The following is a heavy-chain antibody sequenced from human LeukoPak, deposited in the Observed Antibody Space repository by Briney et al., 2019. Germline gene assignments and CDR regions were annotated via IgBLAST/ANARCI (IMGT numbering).Heavy chain of an antibody. D-gene: IGHD4/OR15-4a*01. CDR3: ARDTDNYGAGTDAFDS. J-gene: IGHJ3*02. Sequence: PGGSLRLSCAASGFAFSSYWMSWVRQAPGKGLEWVANIKEDGREKYYVDSVKGRFTISRDNAKNSLYLQMNSLRAEDTAVYYCARDTDNYGAGTDAFDSWGQGTMATVSS. CDR1: GFAFSSYW. CDR2: IKEDGREK. V-gene: IGHV3-7*01.